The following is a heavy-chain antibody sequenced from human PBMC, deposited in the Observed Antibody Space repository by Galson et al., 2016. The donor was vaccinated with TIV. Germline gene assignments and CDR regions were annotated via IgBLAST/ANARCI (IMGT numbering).Heavy chain of an antibody. J-gene: IGHJ6*03. V-gene: IGHV1-69*13. CDR3: ARPSSSCRGCSYYYYMDV. CDR2: ILPIFGAA. D-gene: IGHD6-19*01. Sequence: AVKVSCKASGGTFNSYAIRWVRQAPGQGLEWMGGILPIFGAATYAQKFRGRVTITADESTNTAYMELSSLKSDDTAMYYCARPSSSCRGCSYYYYMDVWGKGTTVTVSS. CDR1: GGTFNSYA.